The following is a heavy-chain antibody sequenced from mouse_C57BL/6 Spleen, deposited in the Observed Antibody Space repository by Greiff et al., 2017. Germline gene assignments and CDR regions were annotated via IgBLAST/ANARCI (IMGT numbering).Heavy chain of an antibody. Sequence: EVQLQQSGPELVKPGASVKISCKASGYTFTDYYMNWVKQSHGKSLEWIGDINPNNGGTSYNQKFKGKATLTVDKSSSTAYMELRSLTSEDSAVYYCARPFYYGSSYVWYCDVWGTGTTVTVSS. J-gene: IGHJ1*03. CDR1: GYTFTDYY. D-gene: IGHD1-1*01. CDR3: ARPFYYGSSYVWYCDV. V-gene: IGHV1-26*01. CDR2: INPNNGGT.